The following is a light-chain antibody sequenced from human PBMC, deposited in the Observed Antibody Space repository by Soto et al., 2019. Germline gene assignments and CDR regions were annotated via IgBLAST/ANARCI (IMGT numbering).Light chain of an antibody. CDR2: GAS. CDR3: QQYNNWPLT. CDR1: QNFGSN. V-gene: IGKV3D-15*01. Sequence: EIVLTQSPDTLSLSPGERATLSCRASQNFGSNYLAWYQQKPGQAPRLLIYGASTRASGIPARFSGSGSGTEFTLTISSLQSEDFAVYYCQQYNNWPLTFGGGTKVDIK. J-gene: IGKJ4*01.